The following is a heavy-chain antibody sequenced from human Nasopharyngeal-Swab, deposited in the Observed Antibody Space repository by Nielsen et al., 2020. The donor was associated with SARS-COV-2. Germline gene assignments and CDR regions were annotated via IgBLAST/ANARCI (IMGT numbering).Heavy chain of an antibody. CDR1: GFTFGDYA. V-gene: IGHV3-49*03. CDR2: IRSKAYGGTT. CDR3: TRSRYSSGWYRGYYYGMDV. Sequence: SCTASGFTFGDYAMSWFRQAPGKGLEWVGFIRSKAYGGTTEYAASVKGRFTISRDDSKSIAYLQMNSLKTEDTAVYYCTRSRYSSGWYRGYYYGMDVWGQGTTVTVSS. D-gene: IGHD6-19*01. J-gene: IGHJ6*02.